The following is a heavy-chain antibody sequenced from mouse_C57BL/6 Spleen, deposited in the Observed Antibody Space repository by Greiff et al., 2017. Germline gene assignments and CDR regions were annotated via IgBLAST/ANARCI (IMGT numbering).Heavy chain of an antibody. CDR3: AKKKDYYGSSTYAMDY. V-gene: IGHV2-5*01. Sequence: QVQLQQSGPGLVQPSQSLSITCTVSGFSLTSYGVHWVRQSPGKGLEWLGVIWRGGSTDYNAAFMSRLSITKDNSKSQVFFKMNSLQADDTAIYYCAKKKDYYGSSTYAMDYWGQGTSGTVSS. D-gene: IGHD1-1*01. CDR1: GFSLTSYG. J-gene: IGHJ4*01. CDR2: IWRGGST.